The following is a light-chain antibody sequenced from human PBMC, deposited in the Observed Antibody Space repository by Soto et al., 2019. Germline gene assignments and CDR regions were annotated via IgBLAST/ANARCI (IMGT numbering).Light chain of an antibody. Sequence: EVVLTQSPATLSLSPGDRATLSCRASQSVSDYLAWYQQKPGQAPRLLMYDVFNRATGIPARFSGSGYGTDFTLTIISLEPEDFAVYFCQHLLAWPRTFGQGTGGYQT. CDR2: DVF. V-gene: IGKV3-11*01. CDR1: QSVSDY. J-gene: IGKJ1*01. CDR3: QHLLAWPRT.